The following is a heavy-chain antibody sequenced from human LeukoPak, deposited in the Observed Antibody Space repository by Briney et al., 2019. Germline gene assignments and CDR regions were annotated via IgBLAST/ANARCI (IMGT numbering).Heavy chain of an antibody. J-gene: IGHJ4*02. D-gene: IGHD3-3*01. Sequence: ASVKVSCKASGYTFTGYYMHWVRQATGQGLEWMGWMNPNSGDTGYAQKFQGRVTMTRDTSISTAYMELNSLRSEDTAVYYCARGFSGYDTNDFAFSYYWGQGTPVTVSS. CDR2: MNPNSGDT. CDR3: ARGFSGYDTNDFAFSYY. CDR1: GYTFTGYY. V-gene: IGHV1-8*02.